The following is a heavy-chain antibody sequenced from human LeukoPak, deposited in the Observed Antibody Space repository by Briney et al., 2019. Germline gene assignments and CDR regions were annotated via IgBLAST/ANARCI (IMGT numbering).Heavy chain of an antibody. CDR3: ARMLLLLSNWFDP. CDR1: GFTFSSYE. D-gene: IGHD2/OR15-2a*01. Sequence: GGSLRLSCAASGFTFSSYEMSWVRQAPGKGLEWVSYISSSGTTIYYADSVKGRFTISRDNTKNSLYLRMNGLRAEDTAVYYCARMLLLLSNWFDPWGQGTLVTVSS. V-gene: IGHV3-48*03. J-gene: IGHJ5*02. CDR2: ISSSGTTI.